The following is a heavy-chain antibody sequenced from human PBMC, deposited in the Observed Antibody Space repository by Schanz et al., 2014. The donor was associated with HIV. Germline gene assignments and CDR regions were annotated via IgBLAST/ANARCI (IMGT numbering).Heavy chain of an antibody. J-gene: IGHJ4*02. CDR2: ISYDGTNK. V-gene: IGHV3-30*03. Sequence: VQLLDSGGGLVQPGGSLRLSCVASGFTFSNYGMHWVRQAPGKGLEWVAVISYDGTNKKFADSVKGRFTISRDNSKNTLYLQMNNLRAEDTAVYGCARQGLRFSSWLDYWGQGTPVTVS. CDR1: GFTFSNYG. D-gene: IGHD4-17*01. CDR3: ARQGLRFSSWLDY.